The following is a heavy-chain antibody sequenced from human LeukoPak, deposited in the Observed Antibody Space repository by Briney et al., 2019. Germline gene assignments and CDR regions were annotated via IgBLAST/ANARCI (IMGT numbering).Heavy chain of an antibody. Sequence: SETLSLTCTVSGGSISSSSYYWGWIRQPPGKGLEWIGSIYYSGSTYYNPYLKSRVTISVDTSKNQFSLKLSSVTAADTAVYYCARLLWFGEFNWFDPWGQGTLVSVSS. CDR1: GGSISSSSYY. CDR3: ARLLWFGEFNWFDP. V-gene: IGHV4-39*01. J-gene: IGHJ5*02. D-gene: IGHD3-10*01. CDR2: IYYSGST.